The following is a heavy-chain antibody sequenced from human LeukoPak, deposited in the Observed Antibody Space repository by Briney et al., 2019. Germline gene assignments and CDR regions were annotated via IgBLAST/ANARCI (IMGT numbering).Heavy chain of an antibody. CDR1: GFTFNTYN. CDR2: ISSSSSYI. D-gene: IGHD6-13*01. Sequence: GGSLRLPCAASGFTFNTYNMNWVRQAPGKGLEWVSSISSSSSYIYYADSVKGRFTISRDNAKNSLYLQMNSLRAEDTAVYYCARGVSSSWFYYFDYWGQGTLVTVSS. J-gene: IGHJ4*02. CDR3: ARGVSSSWFYYFDY. V-gene: IGHV3-21*01.